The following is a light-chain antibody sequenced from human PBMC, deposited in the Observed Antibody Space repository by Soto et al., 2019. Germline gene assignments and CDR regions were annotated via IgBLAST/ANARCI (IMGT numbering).Light chain of an antibody. CDR1: QNISVW. CDR3: QQYDSSPPT. CDR2: DAS. Sequence: DIQMTQSPSTLSASVGDGVTITCRASQNISVWLAWYQQRPGKAPKFLIYDASNLETGVSSRFSGSGSGTEFTLTIRSLQPDDFATYYCQQYDSSPPTVGQGTKLEIK. V-gene: IGKV1-5*01. J-gene: IGKJ2*01.